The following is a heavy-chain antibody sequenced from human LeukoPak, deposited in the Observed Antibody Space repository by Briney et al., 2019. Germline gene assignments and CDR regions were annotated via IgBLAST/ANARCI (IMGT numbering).Heavy chain of an antibody. D-gene: IGHD3-16*01. CDR3: ARQYDYIWGSFY. CDR2: IYFSGST. CDR1: GGSIRGSSDY. Sequence: SETLSLTCTVSGGSIRGSSDYWGWIRQPPGEGLGWIGIIYFSGSTYYNPSLKSRGTISVDTSKNQFSLKLSSETAADTAVYYCARQYDYIWGSFYWGQGTLVTVSS. V-gene: IGHV4-39*01. J-gene: IGHJ4*02.